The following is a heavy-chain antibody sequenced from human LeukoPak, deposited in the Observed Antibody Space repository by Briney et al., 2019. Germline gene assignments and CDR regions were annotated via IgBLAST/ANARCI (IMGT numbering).Heavy chain of an antibody. J-gene: IGHJ6*03. CDR2: IYYSGST. V-gene: IGHV4-39*01. CDR3: ARSSFVYSSSSSSYYYYMDV. CDR1: GGSISSSSYY. D-gene: IGHD6-6*01. Sequence: SETLSLTCTVSGGSISSSSYYWGWIRQPPGKGLEWIGSIYYSGSTYYNPSLKSRVTISVDTSKNQFSLKLSSVTAADTAVYYCARSSFVYSSSSSSYYYYMDVWGKGTTVTVSS.